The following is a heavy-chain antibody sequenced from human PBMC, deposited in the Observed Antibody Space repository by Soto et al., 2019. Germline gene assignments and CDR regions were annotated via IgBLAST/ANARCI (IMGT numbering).Heavy chain of an antibody. D-gene: IGHD4-17*01. Sequence: SETLSLTCTVSGGSISSYYWSWIRQPPGKGLEWIGYIYYSGSTNYNPSLKSRVTISVDTSKNQFSLKLSSVAAADTAVYYCARWYGGSLDYWGQGTLVTVSS. J-gene: IGHJ4*02. CDR3: ARWYGGSLDY. CDR2: IYYSGST. V-gene: IGHV4-59*01. CDR1: GGSISSYY.